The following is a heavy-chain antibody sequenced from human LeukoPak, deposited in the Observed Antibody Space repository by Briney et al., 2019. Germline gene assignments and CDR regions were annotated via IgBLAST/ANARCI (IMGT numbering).Heavy chain of an antibody. CDR3: AKDYYETSGYFDS. CDR1: GLTFRIYS. Sequence: GGSLRLSCAASGLTFRIYSMHWVRQAPGKGLEWVAVIGGRGDSIFYADSVKGRFTISRDNSKNTVDLQMSSLRAEDTAIYYCAKDYYETSGYFDSWGQGSLVSVSS. J-gene: IGHJ4*02. CDR2: IGGRGDSI. D-gene: IGHD3-22*01. V-gene: IGHV3-23*01.